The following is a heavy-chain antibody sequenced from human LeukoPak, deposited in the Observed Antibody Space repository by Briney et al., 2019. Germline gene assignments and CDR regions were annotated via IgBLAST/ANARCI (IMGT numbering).Heavy chain of an antibody. J-gene: IGHJ4*02. CDR2: IIPIFGTA. V-gene: IGHV1-69*05. D-gene: IGHD2-15*01. CDR1: GGTFSSYA. Sequence: SVKVSCKASGGTFSSYAISWVRQAPGQGLEWMGGIIPIFGTANYTQKFQGRVTITTDESTSTAYMELSSLRSEDTAVYYCVRERLGNCSGGNCHGADYWGQGALVTVSS. CDR3: VRERLGNCSGGNCHGADY.